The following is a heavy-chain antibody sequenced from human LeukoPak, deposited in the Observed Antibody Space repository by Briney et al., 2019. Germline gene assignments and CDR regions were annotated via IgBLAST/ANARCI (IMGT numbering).Heavy chain of an antibody. D-gene: IGHD1-26*01. CDR1: AFTFCSYA. CDR3: AKMRPLVGSTAFDY. Sequence: GGSLRLSCAASAFTFCSYAMSWVRQAPGKGLEWVSVISGDTKNTYYADSVRGRFAISRDNSRNTLYLQMNSLRVEDTAVYYCAKMRPLVGSTAFDYWGQGTLVTVS. J-gene: IGHJ4*02. CDR2: ISGDTKNT. V-gene: IGHV3-23*01.